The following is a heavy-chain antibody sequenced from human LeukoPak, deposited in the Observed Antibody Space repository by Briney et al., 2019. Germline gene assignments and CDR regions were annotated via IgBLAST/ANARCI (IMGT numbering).Heavy chain of an antibody. CDR3: ARVFSGDTAMAD. D-gene: IGHD5-18*01. CDR1: GFTFRSYS. J-gene: IGHJ4*02. V-gene: IGHV3-48*01. CDR2: ISSSSIII. Sequence: GGSLRLSRAASGFTFRSYSLNWVRQAPGKGLEWVSYISSSSIIIYYADSVKGRFTISRDNAKNSLYLQMNSLRAEHTAVYYCARVFSGDTAMADWGQGTLVTVSS.